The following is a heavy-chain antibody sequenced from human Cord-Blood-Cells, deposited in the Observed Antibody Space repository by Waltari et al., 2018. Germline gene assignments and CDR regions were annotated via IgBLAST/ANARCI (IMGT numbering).Heavy chain of an antibody. Sequence: QVQLVESGGGVVQPGRSLRLSCAASGFTFSSYGMHWVRPAPGKGLEWVAVISYDGSNKYYADSVKGRFTISRDNSKNTLYLQMNSLRAEDTAVYYCAKDLWRYYYGSGRYNWFDPWGQGTLVTVSS. V-gene: IGHV3-30*18. CDR1: GFTFSSYG. CDR2: ISYDGSNK. J-gene: IGHJ5*02. D-gene: IGHD3-10*01. CDR3: AKDLWRYYYGSGRYNWFDP.